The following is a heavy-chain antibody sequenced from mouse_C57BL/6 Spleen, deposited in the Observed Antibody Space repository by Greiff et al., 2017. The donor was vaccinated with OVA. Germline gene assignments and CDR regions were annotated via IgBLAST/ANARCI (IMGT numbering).Heavy chain of an antibody. Sequence: VQLQQPGAELVRPGSSVKLSCKASGYTFTSYWMDWVKQRPGQGLEWIGNIYPSDSETHYNQKFKDKATLTVDKSSSTAYMQLSSLTSEDSAVYYWARRDYDYDWAWFAYWGQGTLVTVSA. J-gene: IGHJ3*01. CDR3: ARRDYDYDWAWFAY. V-gene: IGHV1-61*01. CDR1: GYTFTSYW. D-gene: IGHD2-4*01. CDR2: IYPSDSET.